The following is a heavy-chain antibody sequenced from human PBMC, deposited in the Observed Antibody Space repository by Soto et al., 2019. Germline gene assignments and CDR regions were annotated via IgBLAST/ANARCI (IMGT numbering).Heavy chain of an antibody. V-gene: IGHV3-23*01. J-gene: IGHJ4*02. CDR2: IIGSGGST. CDR1: GFTFSSYA. CDR3: AKDPAPGFDY. Sequence: PGGSLRLSCAASGFTFSSYAMSWVRQAPGKGLEWFSAIIGSGGSTYYADSVKGRFTISRDNSKNTLYLQMNSLRAEDTAVYYCAKDPAPGFDYWGQGTLVTVSS.